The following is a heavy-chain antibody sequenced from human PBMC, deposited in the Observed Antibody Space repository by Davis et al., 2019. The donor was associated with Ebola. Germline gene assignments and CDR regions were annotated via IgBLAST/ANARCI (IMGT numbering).Heavy chain of an antibody. CDR1: GFIFSDYY. CDR2: TSSSSSYA. V-gene: IGHV3-11*06. J-gene: IGHJ6*02. D-gene: IGHD2-15*01. Sequence: GESLKISCAASGFIFSDYYMSWIRQAPGKGLEWVSYTSSSSSYAKYADSVKGRFTISRDNAKNSLYLQMNSLTAEDTAVYYCARVGGRNYYYNGMDVWGQGTTVSVSS. CDR3: ARVGGRNYYYNGMDV.